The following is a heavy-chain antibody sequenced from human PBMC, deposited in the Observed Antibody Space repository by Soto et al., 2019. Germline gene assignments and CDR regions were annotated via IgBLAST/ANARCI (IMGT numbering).Heavy chain of an antibody. CDR2: ISGSGGST. J-gene: IGHJ4*02. CDR1: GFTFSSYA. D-gene: IGHD6-13*01. CDR3: AKAPGYSSSWCPNY. V-gene: IGHV3-23*01. Sequence: GGSLRLSCAASGFTFSSYAMSWVRQAPGKGLEWVSAISGSGGSTYYADSVKGRFTISRDNSKNTLYLQMNSLRAEDTAVYYCAKAPGYSSSWCPNYWGQGTLVTVSS.